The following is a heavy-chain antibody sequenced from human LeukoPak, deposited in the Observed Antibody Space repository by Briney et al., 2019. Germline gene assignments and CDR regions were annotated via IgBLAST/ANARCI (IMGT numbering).Heavy chain of an antibody. CDR2: INPNSGGT. Sequence: ASVKVSCKASGYTFTGYYMHWVRQAPGQGREWMGWINPNSGGTNYAQKFQGRVTMTRDTSISTAYMELSRLRSDDTAVYYCARARCSGSRCYPNWFDPWGQGTLVTVSS. CDR1: GYTFTGYY. CDR3: ARARCSGSRCYPNWFDP. J-gene: IGHJ5*02. V-gene: IGHV1-2*02. D-gene: IGHD2-15*01.